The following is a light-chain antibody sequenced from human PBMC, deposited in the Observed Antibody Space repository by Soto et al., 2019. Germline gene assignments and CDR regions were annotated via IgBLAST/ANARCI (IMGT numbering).Light chain of an antibody. CDR3: QQHGSSPIFT. CDR1: QSVSSSY. CDR2: GAS. V-gene: IGKV3-20*01. J-gene: IGKJ3*01. Sequence: EIVLTQSPGTLSLSPGERATLSCRASQSVSSSYLAWYQQKPGQAPRLLIHGASSRATGIPDRFSGSGSGTDFTLTISRLEPEDFAVYYCQQHGSSPIFTFGPGTKVDIK.